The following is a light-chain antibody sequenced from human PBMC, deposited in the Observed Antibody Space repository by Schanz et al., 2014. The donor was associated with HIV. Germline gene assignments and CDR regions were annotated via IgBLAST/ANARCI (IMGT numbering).Light chain of an antibody. Sequence: EIVLTQSPGTLSLSPGERATLSCRASQSISTYLAWYQQKPGQAPRLLIYDASGGATGIPARFRGSGSGTDFTLTISSLQSEDFAVYYCQQYNNWPLLTFGGGTKVEIK. CDR2: DAS. J-gene: IGKJ4*01. V-gene: IGKV3D-15*01. CDR1: QSISTY. CDR3: QQYNNWPLLT.